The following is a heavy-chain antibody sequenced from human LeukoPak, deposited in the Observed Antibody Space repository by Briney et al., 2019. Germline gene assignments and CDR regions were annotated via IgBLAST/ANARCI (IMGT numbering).Heavy chain of an antibody. V-gene: IGHV3-30*02. CDR1: GVSLGSYG. CDR2: LPYDGSYN. CDR3: AAAGLGVAHWIDS. Sequence: PGGSLRLSCLVSGVSLGSYGMHWVRQAPGKGLEWLAWLPYDGSYNLTAASLKGRFAISKDISTNTLYLDMDSLTAEDTAVYYCAAAGLGVAHWIDSWGQGTLVTVSS. D-gene: IGHD2-15*01. J-gene: IGHJ5*01.